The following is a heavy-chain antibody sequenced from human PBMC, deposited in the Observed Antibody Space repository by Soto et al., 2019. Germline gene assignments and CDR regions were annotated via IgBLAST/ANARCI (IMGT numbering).Heavy chain of an antibody. D-gene: IGHD3-16*02. J-gene: IGHJ4*02. Sequence: QVQLVQSGAEEKKPGASVKVSCKASGYTFTGYAMQWVRQAPGQRLEWMAWINAGNGNTKYSQRFQGRVTITRDTSASTVYMELSSLRSEDTAVYYCARSAISPFGGLIGPFDYWGQGNLVTVSS. V-gene: IGHV1-3*05. CDR1: GYTFTGYA. CDR2: INAGNGNT. CDR3: ARSAISPFGGLIGPFDY.